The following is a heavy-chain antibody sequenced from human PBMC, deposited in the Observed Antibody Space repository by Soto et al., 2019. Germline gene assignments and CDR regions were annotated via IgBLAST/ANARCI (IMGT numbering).Heavy chain of an antibody. Sequence: QVQLQESGPGLVKPSQTLSLTCTVSGGSIGSGGYYWSWIRQHPGKGLEWIGYIYNSGNTYYNPSLKSRLSISGDTSKNPFSLKLSSVTAADTAVYYCARVSYCGGDCFSGATNSFDIWGQGTMVTVSS. J-gene: IGHJ3*02. CDR2: IYNSGNT. CDR1: GGSIGSGGYY. CDR3: ARVSYCGGDCFSGATNSFDI. V-gene: IGHV4-31*03. D-gene: IGHD2-21*02.